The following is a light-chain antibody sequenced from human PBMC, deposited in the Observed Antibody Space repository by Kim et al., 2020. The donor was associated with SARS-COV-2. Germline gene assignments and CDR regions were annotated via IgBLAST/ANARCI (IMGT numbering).Light chain of an antibody. Sequence: ASTGDRVTITCRASQSIYSNLAWYPQKPGKAPKLLTYAASTLQTGVPSRFSGSGSGTEFTLTISCLQSEDFATYYCQQFYTYPFSFGPGTKVDIK. CDR3: QQFYTYPFS. J-gene: IGKJ3*01. CDR1: QSIYSN. CDR2: AAS. V-gene: IGKV1-8*01.